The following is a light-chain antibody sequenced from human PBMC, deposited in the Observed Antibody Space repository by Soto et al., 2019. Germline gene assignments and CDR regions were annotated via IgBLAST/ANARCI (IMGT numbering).Light chain of an antibody. CDR3: QQYSDLWT. Sequence: DIQMTQSPPTLSASVGDRVTITCRASQSISSWLAWYQQKPGKAPKLLIYKASSLERGVPSRFSGSGSGTEFTLTITSLQPDDFATYYCQQYSDLWTFGQGTNVDFK. V-gene: IGKV1-5*03. CDR2: KAS. J-gene: IGKJ1*01. CDR1: QSISSW.